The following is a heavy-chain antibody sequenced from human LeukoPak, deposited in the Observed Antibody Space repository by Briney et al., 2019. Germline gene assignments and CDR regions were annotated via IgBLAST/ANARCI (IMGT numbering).Heavy chain of an antibody. V-gene: IGHV1-46*01. J-gene: IGHJ6*02. D-gene: IGHD4-17*01. Sequence: GASVKVSCKASGYTFTSYYMHWVRQAPGQGLEWMGIINPSGGSTSYAQKFQGRVTMTRDTSTSTVYMELSSLRSEDTAVYCCARAGPYGDYGYYYYYGMDVWGQGTTVTVSS. CDR3: ARAGPYGDYGYYYYYGMDV. CDR2: INPSGGST. CDR1: GYTFTSYY.